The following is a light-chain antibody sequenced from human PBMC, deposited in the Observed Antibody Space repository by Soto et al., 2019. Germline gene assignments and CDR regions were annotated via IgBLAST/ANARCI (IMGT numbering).Light chain of an antibody. CDR1: QSISSW. Sequence: DIPMTQSPSTLSASVGDRVTITCRASQSISSWLAWYQQKPGKAPRLLIYDASTLESGVPSRFSGSGSGTEFTLTISSLQPDDFATYYCQQYNSYSPSLTFGGGTKVEI. V-gene: IGKV1-5*01. CDR2: DAS. CDR3: QQYNSYSPSLT. J-gene: IGKJ4*01.